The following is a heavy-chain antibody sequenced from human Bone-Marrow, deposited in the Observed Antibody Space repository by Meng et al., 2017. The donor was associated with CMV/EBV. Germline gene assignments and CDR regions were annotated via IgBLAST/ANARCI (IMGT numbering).Heavy chain of an antibody. Sequence: ASVKVSCKASGYTFTSYGISWVRQAPGQGLEWMGWISAYNGNTNYAQKLQGRVTMTTDTSTSTAYMELRSLRSDDTAVYYCARVGEGCSSTSCSLHHFGYYYYYGMDVWGQGTTVTVSS. D-gene: IGHD2-2*01. J-gene: IGHJ6*02. CDR2: ISAYNGNT. CDR3: ARVGEGCSSTSCSLHHFGYYYYYGMDV. CDR1: GYTFTSYG. V-gene: IGHV1-18*01.